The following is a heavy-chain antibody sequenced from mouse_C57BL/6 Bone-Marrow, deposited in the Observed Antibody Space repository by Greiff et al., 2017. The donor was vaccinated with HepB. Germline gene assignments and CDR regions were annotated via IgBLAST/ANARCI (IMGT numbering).Heavy chain of an antibody. CDR3: ANSPNTLRLRVYAMDY. V-gene: IGHV1-72*01. D-gene: IGHD3-2*02. Sequence: QVQLQQPGAELVKPGASVKLSCKASGYTFTSYWMHWVKQRPGRGLEWIGRIDPNSGGTKYNEKFKSKATLTVDKPSSTAYMQLSSLTSEDSAVYYCANSPNTLRLRVYAMDYWGQGTSVTVSS. CDR1: GYTFTSYW. CDR2: IDPNSGGT. J-gene: IGHJ4*01.